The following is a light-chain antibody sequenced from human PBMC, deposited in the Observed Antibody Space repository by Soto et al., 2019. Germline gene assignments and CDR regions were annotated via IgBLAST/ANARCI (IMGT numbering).Light chain of an antibody. CDR1: QSLSGN. CDR3: QQRSSWPPG. V-gene: IGKV3-11*01. J-gene: IGKJ5*01. CDR2: DTS. Sequence: EIVLTQSPGTLSLSPGERATLSCRASQSLSGNLALAWYQQKPGQAPRLLIYDTSNRATGIPARFSGSGSGTDFTLTISSLEPEDFAVYYCQQRSSWPPGFGQGTRLEIK.